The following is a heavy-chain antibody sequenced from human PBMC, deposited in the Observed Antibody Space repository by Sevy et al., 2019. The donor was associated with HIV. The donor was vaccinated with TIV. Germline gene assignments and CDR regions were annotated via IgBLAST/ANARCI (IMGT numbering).Heavy chain of an antibody. Sequence: GGSLRLSCGASGFSLSRYWMLWLRQSPGKGLEWVANINEDGSEKYYLESVKGRFTISRDNAKNSVYLQMNNLRVDDTAVYYCVRAIGTADSFWGQRTLVTVSS. CDR3: VRAIGTADSF. V-gene: IGHV3-7*01. D-gene: IGHD2-2*01. CDR2: INEDGSEK. CDR1: GFSLSRYW. J-gene: IGHJ4*02.